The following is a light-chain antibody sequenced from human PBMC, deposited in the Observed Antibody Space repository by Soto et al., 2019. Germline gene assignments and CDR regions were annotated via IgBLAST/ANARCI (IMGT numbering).Light chain of an antibody. CDR3: SSYTSSSTLV. J-gene: IGLJ1*01. CDR1: SSDVGGYNY. V-gene: IGLV2-14*01. Sequence: QSVLTQPSSLSGSPGQSITLPCTGNSSDVGGYNYVSWYQQHPGKAPKLMIYDVSNRPSGVSNRFSGSKSGNTASLTISGLQAEDEADYYCSSYTSSSTLVFGTGTKVTV. CDR2: DVS.